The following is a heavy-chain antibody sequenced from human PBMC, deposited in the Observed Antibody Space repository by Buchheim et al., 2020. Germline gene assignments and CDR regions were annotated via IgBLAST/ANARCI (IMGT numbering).Heavy chain of an antibody. V-gene: IGHV4-34*01. CDR2: INRSGST. CDR1: GGSFSGYY. CDR3: ARGGHFWSGYYPL. J-gene: IGHJ4*02. D-gene: IGHD3-3*02. Sequence: QVQLQQWGAGLLKPSETLSLTCAVYGGSFSGYYWSWIRQPPGKGLEWIGEINRSGSTNYNPSLKSRVTISVDTSKNQFSLKLSSVTAADTAVYYCARGGHFWSGYYPLWGQGTL.